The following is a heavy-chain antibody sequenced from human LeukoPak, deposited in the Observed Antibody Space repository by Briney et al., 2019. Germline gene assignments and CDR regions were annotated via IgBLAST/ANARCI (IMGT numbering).Heavy chain of an antibody. CDR3: ARDQDTAMVRDDYYYYYYMDV. D-gene: IGHD5-18*01. CDR1: GFTFSSYS. V-gene: IGHV3-48*04. Sequence: PGGSLRLSCAASGFTFSSYSMNWVRQAPGKGLEWVSYISSSSSTIYYADSVKGRFTISRDNAKNSLYLQMNSLRAEDTAVYYCARDQDTAMVRDDYYYYYYMDVWGKGTTVTVSS. J-gene: IGHJ6*03. CDR2: ISSSSSTI.